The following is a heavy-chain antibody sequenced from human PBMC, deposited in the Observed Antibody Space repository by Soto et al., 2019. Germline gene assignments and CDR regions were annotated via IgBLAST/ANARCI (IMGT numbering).Heavy chain of an antibody. D-gene: IGHD4-17*01. CDR1: GYTFTIYW. V-gene: IGHV5-51*01. J-gene: IGHJ4*02. CDR2: IYLSDSDT. CDR3: ARPGNTVADHFDL. Sequence: PGESLKISCQVSGYTFTIYWIGWVRQMPGKGLEWMGIIYLSDSDTRYSPSFQGQVTISADQSINTAYLQWDSLKASDTAIYYCARPGNTVADHFDLWGQGTPVTVSS.